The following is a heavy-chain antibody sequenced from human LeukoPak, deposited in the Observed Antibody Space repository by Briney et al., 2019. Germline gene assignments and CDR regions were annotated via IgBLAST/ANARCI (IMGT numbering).Heavy chain of an antibody. D-gene: IGHD7-27*01. V-gene: IGHV4-39*01. Sequence: PSETLSLTCTVSGGSISSSSYYWGWIRQPPGKGPEWIGSIYYSGITNYNPSLKSRVTISVDTSKNQFSLRLSSVTAADTAVYYCARQAYWGKGDYWGQGTLVTVSS. CDR2: IYYSGIT. J-gene: IGHJ4*02. CDR1: GGSISSSSYY. CDR3: ARQAYWGKGDY.